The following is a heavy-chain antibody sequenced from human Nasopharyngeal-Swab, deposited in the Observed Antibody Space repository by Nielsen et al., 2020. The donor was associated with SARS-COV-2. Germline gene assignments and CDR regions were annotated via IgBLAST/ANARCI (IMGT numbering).Heavy chain of an antibody. CDR3: ASSPLWFGEPEHGMDV. Sequence: RQAPGKGLEWIGEINHSGSTNYNPSLKSRVTISADTSKNQFSLKLSSVTAADTAVYYCASSPLWFGEPEHGMDVWGQGTTVTVSS. D-gene: IGHD3-10*01. J-gene: IGHJ6*02. V-gene: IGHV4-34*01. CDR2: INHSGST.